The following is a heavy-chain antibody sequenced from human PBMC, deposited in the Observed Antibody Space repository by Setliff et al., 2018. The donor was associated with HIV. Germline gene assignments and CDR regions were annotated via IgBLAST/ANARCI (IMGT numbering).Heavy chain of an antibody. V-gene: IGHV4-39*07. CDR3: ATLSGPVDH. CDR1: DDSLSRSDFY. CDR2: IYDTGDT. Sequence: SETLSLTCTVTDDSLSRSDFYWAWIRQPPEKGLEWVASIYDTGDTHYNPSLKSRVTISRDMSKRQFSLHLTSVTAADTAVYYCATLSGPVDHWGQGTLVTVSS. D-gene: IGHD3-3*01. J-gene: IGHJ4*02.